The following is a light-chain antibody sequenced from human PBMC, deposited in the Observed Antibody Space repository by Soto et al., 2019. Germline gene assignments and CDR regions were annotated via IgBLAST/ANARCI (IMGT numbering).Light chain of an antibody. Sequence: QSVFTQPPSVSAAPGQKVNISCSGSSSNIGNNYVSWYQQLPGTAPKLLIYENNKRPSGIPDRFSGSKSGTSATLGITGLQTGDEADYYCGTWDSSLSVLYVFGTGTKVTVL. CDR3: GTWDSSLSVLYV. CDR2: ENN. V-gene: IGLV1-51*02. J-gene: IGLJ1*01. CDR1: SSNIGNNY.